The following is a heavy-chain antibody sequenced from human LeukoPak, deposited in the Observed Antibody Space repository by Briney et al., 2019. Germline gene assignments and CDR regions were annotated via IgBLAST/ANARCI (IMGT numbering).Heavy chain of an antibody. CDR2: IIPIFGTA. CDR3: ARVWDVVIGYYYYGMDA. D-gene: IGHD3-22*01. J-gene: IGHJ6*02. CDR1: GGTFSSYA. V-gene: IGHV1-69*13. Sequence: ASVKVSCKASGGTFSSYAISWVRQAPGQGLEWMGGIIPIFGTANYAQKFQGRVTITADESTSTAYMELSSLRSEDTAVYYCARVWDVVIGYYYYGMDAWGQGTTVTVSS.